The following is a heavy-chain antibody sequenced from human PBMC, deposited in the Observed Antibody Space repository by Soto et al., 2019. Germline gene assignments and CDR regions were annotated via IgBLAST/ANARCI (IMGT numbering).Heavy chain of an antibody. D-gene: IGHD1-26*01. CDR2: IIPIFGTA. CDR3: ASLGNSGSYYGYFDY. V-gene: IGHV1-69*06. J-gene: IGHJ4*02. CDR1: GGTFSSYA. Sequence: QVQLVQSGAEVKKPGSSVKVSCKASGGTFSSYAISWVRQAPGQGLEWMGGIIPIFGTANYAQKFQGRVTITADKSTSTAYMELISLRSEDTAVYYCASLGNSGSYYGYFDYWDQGTLVTVSS.